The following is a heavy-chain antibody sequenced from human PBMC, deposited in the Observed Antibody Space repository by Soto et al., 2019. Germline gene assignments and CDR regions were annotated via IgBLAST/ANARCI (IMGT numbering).Heavy chain of an antibody. J-gene: IGHJ6*02. CDR1: GFTFSSYA. CDR3: ARFNDSSGRCMDV. V-gene: IGHV3-23*01. D-gene: IGHD3-22*01. CDR2: ISGSGAST. Sequence: GGSLRLSCAASGFTFSSYAMSWVRQAPGKGLEWVSAISGSGASTYYADSVKGRFTISRDDSKNTLFLQMNSLRSEDTAVYYCARFNDSSGRCMDVWGQGTTVTVSS.